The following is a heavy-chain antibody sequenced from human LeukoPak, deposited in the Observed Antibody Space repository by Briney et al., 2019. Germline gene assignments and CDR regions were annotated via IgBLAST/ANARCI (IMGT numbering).Heavy chain of an antibody. J-gene: IGHJ5*02. CDR1: GGSISTGSYC. D-gene: IGHD2-15*01. V-gene: IGHV4-39*01. CDR2: ICYTGST. Sequence: PSETLSLTCSVSGGSISTGSYCWAWIRQPPGTGLEWIGTICYTGSTHYNPSLKSRVTKSVDTSQNQFSLRLSSVTAADTAVYFCARQGTPAGGGNWFDPWGQGILVSVSS. CDR3: ARQGTPAGGGNWFDP.